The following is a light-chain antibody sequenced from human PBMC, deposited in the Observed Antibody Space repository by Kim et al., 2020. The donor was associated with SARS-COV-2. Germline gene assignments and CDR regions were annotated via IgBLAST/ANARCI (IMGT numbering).Light chain of an antibody. Sequence: GPSVKLTGTPSSGHLTSAIAWHQQQPEKGPRYLMKVNSDGSHNKGDGIPDRFSGSSSGADRYLTISSLQSEDEADYYCQTWGTTVVFGGGTQLTVL. V-gene: IGLV4-69*01. CDR1: SGHLTSA. CDR3: QTWGTTVV. CDR2: VNSDGSH. J-gene: IGLJ2*01.